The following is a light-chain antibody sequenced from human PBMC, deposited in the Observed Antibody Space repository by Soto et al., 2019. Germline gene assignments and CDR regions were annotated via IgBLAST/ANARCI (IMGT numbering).Light chain of an antibody. CDR3: GTWDSRLSVEV. CDR2: DNN. Sequence: QSVLTQPPSVSAAPGQKVTISCSGSSSNIGNNYVSWYQQLPGTAPKLLIYDNNNRPSGIPDRFSGYKSGTSATLGITGLQTGDEADYYCGTWDSRLSVEVFGTGTKVTVL. J-gene: IGLJ1*01. V-gene: IGLV1-51*01. CDR1: SSNIGNNY.